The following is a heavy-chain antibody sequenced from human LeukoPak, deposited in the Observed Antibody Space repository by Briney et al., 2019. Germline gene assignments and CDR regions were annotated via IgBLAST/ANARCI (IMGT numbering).Heavy chain of an antibody. CDR2: ISYSGST. CDR1: GGSISSSSYY. J-gene: IGHJ4*02. CDR3: ARHGGSWTFDY. Sequence: SETLSLTCTVSGGSISSSSYYWGWIRQPPGKGLEWIGSISYSGSTYYNPSLKSRVTISVDTSKTQFSLKLSSVTAADTAVYYCARHGGSWTFDYWGQGTLVTVSS. D-gene: IGHD6-13*01. V-gene: IGHV4-39*01.